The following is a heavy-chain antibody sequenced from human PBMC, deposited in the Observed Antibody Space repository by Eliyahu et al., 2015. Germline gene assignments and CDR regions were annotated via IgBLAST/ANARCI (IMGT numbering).Heavy chain of an antibody. CDR2: ISSSSSYI. Sequence: EVQLVESGGGLVQPGGSXRLSXAASXFPFSSYWMSWVRQAPGKGLGWVSSISSSSSYIYYADSVKGRFTISRDNAKNSLYLQMNSLRAEDTAVYYCARVPTVTTDAFDIWGQGTMVTVSS. D-gene: IGHD4-11*01. V-gene: IGHV3-21*01. J-gene: IGHJ3*02. CDR3: ARVPTVTTDAFDI. CDR1: XFPFSSYW.